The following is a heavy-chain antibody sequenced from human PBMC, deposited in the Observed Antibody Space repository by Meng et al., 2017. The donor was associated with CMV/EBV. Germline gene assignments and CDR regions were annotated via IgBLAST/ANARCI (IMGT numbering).Heavy chain of an antibody. J-gene: IGHJ3*02. CDR2: INPNSGGT. Sequence: GESLKISCKASGYTFTGYYMHWVRQAPGQGLEWMGWINPNSGGTNYAQKFQGRVTMTRDTSISTAYMELSRLRSDDTAVYYCARKSRWLTRRDAFDIWGQGTMVTVSS. CDR1: GYTFTGYY. V-gene: IGHV1-2*02. D-gene: IGHD5-24*01. CDR3: ARKSRWLTRRDAFDI.